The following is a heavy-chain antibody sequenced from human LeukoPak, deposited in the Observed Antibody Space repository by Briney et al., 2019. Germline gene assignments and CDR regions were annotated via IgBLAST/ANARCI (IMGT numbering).Heavy chain of an antibody. J-gene: IGHJ4*02. CDR1: GYTFTSFG. V-gene: IGHV1-18*01. D-gene: IGHD6-13*01. Sequence: ASVKVSCKASGYTFTSFGISWVRQAPGQGLEWMRWISTYNGKTNYAQKLQGRVTMTTDTSTSTAYMELRSLRSDDTAVYYCARDFGGIAAAGRTDMAAYWGQGTLVTVSS. CDR2: ISTYNGKT. CDR3: ARDFGGIAAAGRTDMAAY.